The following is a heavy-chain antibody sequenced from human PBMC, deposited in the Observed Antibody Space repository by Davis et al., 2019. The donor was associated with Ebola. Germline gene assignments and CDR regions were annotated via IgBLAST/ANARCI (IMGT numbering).Heavy chain of an antibody. CDR2: IYAGGSFHAGGST. CDR3: ARHDAYSSGWCPDY. D-gene: IGHD6-19*01. CDR1: GGSISGSSDY. J-gene: IGHJ4*02. V-gene: IGHV4-39*01. Sequence: MPSETLSLTCTVSGGSISGSSDYWGWIRQPPGQGLEWIGYIYAGGSFHAGGSTYYNPSLKSRVTTSIDTSKNQFSLKLTSVTAADTAVYYCARHDAYSSGWCPDYWGQGTLVTVSS.